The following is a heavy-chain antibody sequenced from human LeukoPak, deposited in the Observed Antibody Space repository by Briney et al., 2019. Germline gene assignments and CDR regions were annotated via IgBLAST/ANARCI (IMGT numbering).Heavy chain of an antibody. V-gene: IGHV1-3*03. D-gene: IGHD6-19*01. J-gene: IGHJ4*02. CDR1: GYTFTSYA. CDR2: INAGNGNT. Sequence: ASVKVSCKASGYTFTSYAMHWVRQAPGQRLEWMGWINAGNGNTKYSQEFQGRVTITRDTSASTAYMELSSLRSEDMAVYYCARQYSSGWYYDYWGQGTLVTVSS. CDR3: ARQYSSGWYYDY.